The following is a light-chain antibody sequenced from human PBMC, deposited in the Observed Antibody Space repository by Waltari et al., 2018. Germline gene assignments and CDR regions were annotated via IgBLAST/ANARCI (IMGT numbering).Light chain of an antibody. CDR3: NSRDSSGNHVI. J-gene: IGLJ2*01. Sequence: SSELTQDPTVSVALGQTVRITCQGDTLRDYYASWYQLKPGQAPVLLIYGNNNRPSGIPDRFSGSTSGNTSSLTITGAQAEDEADFYCNSRDSSGNHVIFGGGTKLTVL. CDR2: GNN. V-gene: IGLV3-19*01. CDR1: TLRDYY.